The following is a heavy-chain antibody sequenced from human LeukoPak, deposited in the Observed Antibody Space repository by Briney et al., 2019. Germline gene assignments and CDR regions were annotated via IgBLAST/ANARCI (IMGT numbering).Heavy chain of an antibody. Sequence: PGGSLRVSCAASGFTFDDYAMHWVRQAPGNGLEWVSGISWNSGSIGYADSVKGRFTISRDNAKNSLYLQMNSLRAEDTALYYCAKDITPQMGGSCSVDYWGQGTLVTVSS. CDR3: AKDITPQMGGSCSVDY. J-gene: IGHJ4*02. CDR2: ISWNSGSI. CDR1: GFTFDDYA. D-gene: IGHD2-15*01. V-gene: IGHV3-9*01.